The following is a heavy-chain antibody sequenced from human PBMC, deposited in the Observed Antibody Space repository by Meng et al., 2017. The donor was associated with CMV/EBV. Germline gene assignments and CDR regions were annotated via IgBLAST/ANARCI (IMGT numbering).Heavy chain of an antibody. Sequence: FKWFHPPLVRTQPALTVTFAFVCFLHSTSGVGIGWIRQPPGKALEWLAMIYWDDGKRYSPSLKRRLTITKDTSKNQVVLTMTNMDPVDTATYYCAHKGRRMAAAGINWFDPWGQGTLVTVSS. CDR3: AHKGRRMAAAGINWFDP. J-gene: IGHJ5*02. V-gene: IGHV2-5*02. CDR1: CFLHSTSGVG. D-gene: IGHD6-13*01. CDR2: IYWDDGK.